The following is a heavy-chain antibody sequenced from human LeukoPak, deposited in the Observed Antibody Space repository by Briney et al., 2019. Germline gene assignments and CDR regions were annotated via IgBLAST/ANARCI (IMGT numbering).Heavy chain of an antibody. J-gene: IGHJ4*02. CDR2: IRIKGNSYAT. CDR1: GFTFSGSA. CDR3: VKGLGVDDN. V-gene: IGHV3-73*01. D-gene: IGHD3-10*01. Sequence: GGSLKLSCAASGFTFSGSAIHWVRQASGKGLEWVGRIRIKGNSYATAYAASVKGRFTVSRDDSKNMAYLQMNSLTPEDTAVYYCVKGLGVDDNWGQGTLVTVSS.